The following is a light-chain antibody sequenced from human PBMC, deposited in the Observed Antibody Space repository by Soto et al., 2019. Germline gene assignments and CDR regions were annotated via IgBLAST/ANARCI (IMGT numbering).Light chain of an antibody. V-gene: IGKV3-15*01. J-gene: IGKJ2*01. CDR2: GAS. CDR1: QSVSSN. Sequence: EIVMTQSPATLSVSPGERATFSCRASQSVSSNLAWYQQKPGQAPRLLIYGASTRATGIPARFSGSGSGTEFTLPISSLQSEDFAVYYCQQYNNWPLYTFGQGTKLEIK. CDR3: QQYNNWPLYT.